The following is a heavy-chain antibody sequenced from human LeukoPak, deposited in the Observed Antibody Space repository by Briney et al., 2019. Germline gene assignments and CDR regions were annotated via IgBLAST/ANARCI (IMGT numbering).Heavy chain of an antibody. V-gene: IGHV4-4*07. D-gene: IGHD1-14*01. CDR3: ARDPAGHGRYFDY. J-gene: IGHJ4*02. CDR2: IHTSGTT. CDR1: GGSINGYY. Sequence: SETLSLTCTVSGGSINGYYCTWLRQSAGAGLECIGRIHTSGTTYYNPSFKSRVSMSVDTSNNKFSLRLNSVSAADTAVYYCARDPAGHGRYFDYWGQGALVTVSS.